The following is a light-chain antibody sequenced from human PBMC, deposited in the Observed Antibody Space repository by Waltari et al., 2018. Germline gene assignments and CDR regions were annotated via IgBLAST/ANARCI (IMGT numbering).Light chain of an antibody. Sequence: SSELTQDPAVSVALGQTVRITCQGTSLRSYYASCSQQKPGQAPVLVIYGKNNRPSGIPDRCSGSSSGNTASLTITGARAEDEADYYCNSRDSSGNHHVVFGGGTKLTVL. J-gene: IGLJ2*01. V-gene: IGLV3-19*01. CDR1: SLRSYY. CDR2: GKN. CDR3: NSRDSSGNHHVV.